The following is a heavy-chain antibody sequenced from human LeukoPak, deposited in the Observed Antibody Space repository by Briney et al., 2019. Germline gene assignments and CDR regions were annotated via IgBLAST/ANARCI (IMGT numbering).Heavy chain of an antibody. Sequence: GASVKVSCKASGYTFTSYDINWVRQATGQGLEWMGWMNPNSGNTGYAQKFQGRVTMTRNTSISTAYMELSSLRSEDTAVCYCARAGSSSSWGLYYYYGMDVWGQGTTVTVSS. CDR3: ARAGSSSSWGLYYYYGMDV. J-gene: IGHJ6*02. V-gene: IGHV1-8*01. CDR2: MNPNSGNT. D-gene: IGHD6-13*01. CDR1: GYTFTSYD.